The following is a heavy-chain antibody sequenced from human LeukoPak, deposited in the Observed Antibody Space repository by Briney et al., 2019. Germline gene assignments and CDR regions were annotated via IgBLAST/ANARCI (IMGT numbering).Heavy chain of an antibody. J-gene: IGHJ5*02. Sequence: PGGSLRLSCAASGITFGNNWMHWVRQGPGKGLVWISRINSDGGGAIYADSVKGRFTVSRDNAKNTLYLQMNSLRAEDTAVYYCARANTMIVVVIEDWFDPWGQGTLVTVSS. D-gene: IGHD3-22*01. V-gene: IGHV3-74*01. CDR3: ARANTMIVVVIEDWFDP. CDR1: GITFGNNW. CDR2: INSDGGGA.